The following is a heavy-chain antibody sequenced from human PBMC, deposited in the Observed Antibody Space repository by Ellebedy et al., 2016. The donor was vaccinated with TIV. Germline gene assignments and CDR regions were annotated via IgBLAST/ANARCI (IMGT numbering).Heavy chain of an antibody. CDR1: GFSFITAW. J-gene: IGHJ5*02. V-gene: IGHV3-15*01. Sequence: PGGSLRLSCAASGFSFITAWMSWVRQAPGKGLEWVGRIKSRPEGETTEYSAPVKGRFTISRDDSKNTVYLQMNSLQTEDTGIYYCNWYYYNRFDPWGQGTLVSVSS. CDR2: IKSRPEGETT. D-gene: IGHD1-7*01. CDR3: NWYYYNRFDP.